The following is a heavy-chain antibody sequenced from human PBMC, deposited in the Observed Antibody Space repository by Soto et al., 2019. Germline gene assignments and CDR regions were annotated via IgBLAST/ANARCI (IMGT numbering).Heavy chain of an antibody. Sequence: SETLSLTCTVSGGSISSYYWSWIRQPPGKGLEWIWYIYYSGSTNYNPSLKSRVTISVDKSKNQFSLKLSSVTAADTAVYYCAGGSQADGDLNWFDPWGQGTLVTVSS. D-gene: IGHD4-17*01. CDR3: AGGSQADGDLNWFDP. CDR1: GGSISSYY. CDR2: IYYSGST. V-gene: IGHV4-59*01. J-gene: IGHJ5*02.